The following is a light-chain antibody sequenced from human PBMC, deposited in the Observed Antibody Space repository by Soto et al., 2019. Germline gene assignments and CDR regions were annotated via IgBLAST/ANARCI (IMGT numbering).Light chain of an antibody. J-gene: IGLJ2*01. CDR2: YDD. CDR3: AGWDASLNGPV. V-gene: IGLV1-36*01. CDR1: SSNIGNNA. Sequence: QSVLTQPPSVSGAPRQRVTISCSGSSSNIGNNAVNSYQQLPGKAPKLLIFYDDLLPSGVSDRFSGSKSGTSASLAISGLQYEDEADYYCAGWDASLNGPVFGGGTKLTVL.